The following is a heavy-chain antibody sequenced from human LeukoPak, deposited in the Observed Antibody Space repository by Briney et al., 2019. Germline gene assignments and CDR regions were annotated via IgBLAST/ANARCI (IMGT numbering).Heavy chain of an antibody. CDR3: ARIFGGD. V-gene: IGHV4-61*02. D-gene: IGHD3-3*01. CDR1: GGSISSSSYY. Sequence: PSETLSLTCTVSGGSISSSSYYWSWIRQPAGKGLEWIGRIYTSGSTNYNPSLKSRVTMSVDTSKNQFSLKLSSVTAADTAVYYCARIFGGDWGQGTLVTVSS. CDR2: IYTSGST. J-gene: IGHJ4*02.